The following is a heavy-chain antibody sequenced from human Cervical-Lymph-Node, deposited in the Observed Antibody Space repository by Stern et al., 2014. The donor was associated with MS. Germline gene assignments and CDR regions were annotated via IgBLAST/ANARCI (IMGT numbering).Heavy chain of an antibody. D-gene: IGHD3-3*02. V-gene: IGHV1-2*06. CDR3: ATAGPAFWFDP. J-gene: IGHJ5*02. Sequence: VQLEESGAEVKKPGASVRLSCKASGYVFTAYYIHWVRQAPGQGLEWVGRIHPNSGVTDYAQKFQGSVTLSRDKSITTAYMEVNGLTSDDTAIYYCATAGPAFWFDPWGQGTLVTVSS. CDR1: GYVFTAYY. CDR2: IHPNSGVT.